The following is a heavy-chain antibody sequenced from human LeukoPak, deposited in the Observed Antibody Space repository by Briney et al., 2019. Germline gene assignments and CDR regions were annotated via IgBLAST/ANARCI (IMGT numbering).Heavy chain of an antibody. Sequence: ASVKVSCKTSGFTFSAYGIAWVRQAPGHGPEWMGWTSNHNGNTHYAQKFQGRITVTTDISTGTASMELRSLKSDDTAVYYCTRGVAVATAYYFDYWGRGTLVTVAS. CDR2: TSNHNGNT. CDR1: GFTFSAYG. J-gene: IGHJ4*02. V-gene: IGHV1-18*01. CDR3: TRGVAVATAYYFDY. D-gene: IGHD4-23*01.